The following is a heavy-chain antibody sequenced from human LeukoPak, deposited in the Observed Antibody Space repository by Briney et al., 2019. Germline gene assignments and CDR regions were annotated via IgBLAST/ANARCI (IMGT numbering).Heavy chain of an antibody. Sequence: PGGSLRLSCAASGFTFSSYWMSWVRQAPGRGLEWVANIKQDGSEKYYVDSVKGRFTISRDNAKNSLYLQMNSLRAEDTAVYYCAAPQAVAGDYYYGMDVWGQGTTVTVSS. D-gene: IGHD6-19*01. V-gene: IGHV3-7*01. J-gene: IGHJ6*02. CDR2: IKQDGSEK. CDR3: AAPQAVAGDYYYGMDV. CDR1: GFTFSSYW.